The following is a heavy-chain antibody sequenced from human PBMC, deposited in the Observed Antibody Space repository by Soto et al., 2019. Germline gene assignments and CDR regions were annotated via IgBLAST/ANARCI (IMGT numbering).Heavy chain of an antibody. V-gene: IGHV3-30*18. CDR3: AKGPLWLGEYYYYLAV. CDR1: GFTFSSYA. D-gene: IGHD3-10*01. CDR2: ISYDGSNK. J-gene: IGHJ6*03. Sequence: PGEALRLSCAASGFTFSSYAMHGVRQAPGKGLEWVAVISYDGSNKYYADSVKGRFTISRDNSKNTLYLQMNSLRAEDTAVYYCAKGPLWLGEYYYYLAVWGKGTTVIVSS.